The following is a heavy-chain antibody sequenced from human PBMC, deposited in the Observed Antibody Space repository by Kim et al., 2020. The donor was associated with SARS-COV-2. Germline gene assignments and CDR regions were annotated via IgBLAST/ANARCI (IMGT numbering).Heavy chain of an antibody. D-gene: IGHD3-10*01. CDR3: ARGIVQDYYASGNFHPGDY. V-gene: IGHV3-11*06. Sequence: KGRFTLSRDNAENSVYLQMNSLRAEDTAVYYCARGIVQDYYASGNFHPGDYWGQGTLVTVSS. J-gene: IGHJ4*02.